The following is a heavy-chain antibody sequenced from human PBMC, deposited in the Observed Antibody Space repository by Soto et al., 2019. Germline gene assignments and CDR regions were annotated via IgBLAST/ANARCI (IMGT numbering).Heavy chain of an antibody. Sequence: PSETLSLTCAVYGGSFSGYYWSWIRQPPGKGLEWIGYIYYSGSTNYNPSLKSRVTISVDTSKNQFSLKLSSVTAADTAVYYCARAATHHRTYYGMDVWGQGTTVTVSS. V-gene: IGHV4-59*01. CDR1: GGSFSGYY. CDR2: IYYSGST. J-gene: IGHJ6*02. D-gene: IGHD6-25*01. CDR3: ARAATHHRTYYGMDV.